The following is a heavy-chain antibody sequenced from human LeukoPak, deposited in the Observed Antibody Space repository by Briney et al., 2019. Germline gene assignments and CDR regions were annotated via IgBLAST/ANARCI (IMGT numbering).Heavy chain of an antibody. CDR3: AKDYLWFGESSYFDY. J-gene: IGHJ4*02. Sequence: RAGGSLRLSCAASGFTFSSYAMSWVRQAPGKGLEWVSAISGSGGSTYYADSVKGRFTISRDNSKNTLYLQMNSLRAEDTAVYYCAKDYLWFGESSYFDYWGQGTLVTVSS. V-gene: IGHV3-23*01. D-gene: IGHD3-10*01. CDR2: ISGSGGST. CDR1: GFTFSSYA.